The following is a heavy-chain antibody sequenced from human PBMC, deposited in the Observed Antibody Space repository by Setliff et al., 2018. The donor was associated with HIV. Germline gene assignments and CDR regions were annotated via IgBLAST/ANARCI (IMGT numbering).Heavy chain of an antibody. CDR3: ARLDCTSTSCYPAGISY. CDR1: GYSISSDYC. J-gene: IGHJ4*02. V-gene: IGHV3-20*04. Sequence: ETLSLTCGVSGYSISSDYCWGWIRQAPGKGLEWVSGINWNGYKTGYVDSVKGRFTISRDNAKNSLYLQMNSLRAEDTALNYCARLDCTSTSCYPAGISYWGQGILVTVSS. CDR2: INWNGYKT. D-gene: IGHD2-2*01.